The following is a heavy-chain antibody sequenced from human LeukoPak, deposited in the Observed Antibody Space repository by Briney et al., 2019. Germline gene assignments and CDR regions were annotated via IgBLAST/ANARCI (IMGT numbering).Heavy chain of an antibody. Sequence: QPGGSLRLSCAASGFTFSSYAMSWVRQAPGKGLEWVSAISGYGGSTFYADSVKGRFTISRDNSKSTLYLQMNSLRAEDTAVYYCAKGLALWFGELFDYWGQGTLVTVSS. CDR1: GFTFSSYA. J-gene: IGHJ4*02. V-gene: IGHV3-23*01. CDR3: AKGLALWFGELFDY. CDR2: ISGYGGST. D-gene: IGHD3-10*01.